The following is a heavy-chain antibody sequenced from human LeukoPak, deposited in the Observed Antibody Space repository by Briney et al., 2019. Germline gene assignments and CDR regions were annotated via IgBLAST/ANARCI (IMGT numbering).Heavy chain of an antibody. J-gene: IGHJ4*02. Sequence: GGSLRLSCAASGFTFSHYAMHWVRQAPGDGLQWVAFISYSGNNYYYADSVKGRFIISRDDSKNTLYVEMNSLRLDDTAIYYCARGPPTSRSGAHSDYWGQGSLVTVSP. CDR1: GFTFSHYA. D-gene: IGHD5-12*01. CDR2: ISYSGNNY. V-gene: IGHV3-30*03. CDR3: ARGPPTSRSGAHSDY.